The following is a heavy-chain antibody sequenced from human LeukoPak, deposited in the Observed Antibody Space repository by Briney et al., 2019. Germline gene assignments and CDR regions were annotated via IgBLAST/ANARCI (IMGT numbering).Heavy chain of an antibody. CDR3: ARDFDRGAFDY. V-gene: IGHV4-31*03. D-gene: IGHD3-22*01. CDR2: IYYSGST. Sequence: SETLSLTCTVSGGSISSSGYYWSWIRQHPGKGLEWIGYIYYSGSTYYNPSLKSRVTISVDTSKNQFSLKLSSVTAADTAVYYCARDFDRGAFDYWGQGTLVTVSS. CDR1: GGSISSSGYY. J-gene: IGHJ4*02.